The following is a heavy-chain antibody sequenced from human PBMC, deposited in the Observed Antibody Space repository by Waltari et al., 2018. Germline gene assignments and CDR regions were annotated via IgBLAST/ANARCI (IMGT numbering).Heavy chain of an antibody. Sequence: QVQLVESGGGVVQPGRSLRLSCAASGFTLSSYGMHWVRQAPGKGLDGVAVWWYDGSYKDYADSVKGRITISRDISKNTLYLQMNSLRAEDTAVYYCARGSREQLWYPFDYWGQGTLVTVSS. CDR3: ARGSREQLWYPFDY. V-gene: IGHV3-33*01. D-gene: IGHD5-18*01. CDR1: GFTLSSYG. J-gene: IGHJ4*02. CDR2: WWYDGSYK.